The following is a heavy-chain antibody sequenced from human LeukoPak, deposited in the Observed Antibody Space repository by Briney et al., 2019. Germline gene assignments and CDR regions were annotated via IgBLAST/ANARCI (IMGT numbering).Heavy chain of an antibody. D-gene: IGHD3-22*01. Sequence: ASVKVSCKASGYTFTGYYMHWVRQAPGQGLEWMGWINPNSGGTSYAQKFQGRVTITADESTSTAYMELSSLRSEDTAVYYCARHYYDSSGYSANAFDIWGQGTMVTVSS. CDR3: ARHYYDSSGYSANAFDI. CDR1: GYTFTGYY. V-gene: IGHV1-2*02. J-gene: IGHJ3*02. CDR2: INPNSGGT.